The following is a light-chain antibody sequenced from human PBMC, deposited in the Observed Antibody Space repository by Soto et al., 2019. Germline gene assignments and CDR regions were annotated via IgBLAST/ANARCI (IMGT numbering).Light chain of an antibody. V-gene: IGKV2-28*01. CDR2: LGS. J-gene: IGKJ1*01. CDR1: QSLLHSNGYDH. CDR3: MQALQTPRT. Sequence: DIVMTQSPLSLPVTPGEPASSSCRSSQSLLHSNGYDHLACYLHKPVQSQQLLTYLGSNRDSGVPDRFSSSGSGTEFTLKMSRADAEHVEVSYCMQALQTPRTFGQGTKVEIK.